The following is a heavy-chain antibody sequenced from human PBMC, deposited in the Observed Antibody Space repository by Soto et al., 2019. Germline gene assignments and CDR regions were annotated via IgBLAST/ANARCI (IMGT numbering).Heavy chain of an antibody. D-gene: IGHD3-10*01. V-gene: IGHV4-39*01. Sequence: SETLSLTCTVSGGSFSSTNYHWGWIRQSPHKELEWIGNINHSGNTNSNPSLRSRVTIYVDTSKNQFSLKLSSVTAADTAVYYCARAYSTMVRGAARFDPWGQGTLVTVSS. CDR2: INHSGNT. CDR3: ARAYSTMVRGAARFDP. CDR1: GGSFSSTNYH. J-gene: IGHJ5*02.